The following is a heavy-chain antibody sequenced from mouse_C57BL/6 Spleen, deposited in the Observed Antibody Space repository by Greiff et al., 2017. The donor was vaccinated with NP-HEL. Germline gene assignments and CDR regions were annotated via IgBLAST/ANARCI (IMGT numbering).Heavy chain of an antibody. V-gene: IGHV1-69*01. J-gene: IGHJ4*01. CDR1: GYTFTSYW. Sequence: QVQLKQPGAELVMPGASVKLSCKASGYTFTSYWMHWVKQRPGQGLEWIGEIDPSDSYTNYNQKFKGKSTLTVDKSSSTAYMQLSSLTSEDSAVYYCARQGDDGGGPFYAMDYWGQGTSVTVSS. D-gene: IGHD1-2*01. CDR3: ARQGDDGGGPFYAMDY. CDR2: IDPSDSYT.